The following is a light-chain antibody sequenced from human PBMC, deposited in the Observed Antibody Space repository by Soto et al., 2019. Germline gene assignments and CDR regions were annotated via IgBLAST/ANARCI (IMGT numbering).Light chain of an antibody. CDR3: QQFDGSSYT. Sequence: EIVLTQSPGTLSLSPGERATLSCRASQSVTAIYLAWYQQKPGQAPRLLIYGTSSRATGIPERFSGSGSGTDFTLTISRLEPEDFAVYYCQQFDGSSYTFGQGTKLEIK. V-gene: IGKV3-20*01. J-gene: IGKJ2*01. CDR2: GTS. CDR1: QSVTAIY.